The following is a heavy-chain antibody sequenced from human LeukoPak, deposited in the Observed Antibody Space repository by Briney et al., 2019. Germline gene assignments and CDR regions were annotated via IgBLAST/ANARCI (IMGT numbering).Heavy chain of an antibody. CDR2: MHPNSGNT. CDR1: GYTFTSYD. V-gene: IGHV1-8*01. CDR3: ARIARGIWQWLQSGQTTRQ. J-gene: IGHJ4*02. Sequence: ASVKVSCKASGYTFTSYDINWERQATGRGLEWMGWMHPNSGNTGYAQKFQGRVTMTRNTYISTAYMELSSLRSEDTAVYYCARIARGIWQWLQSGQTTRQWGKGTLVTVSS. D-gene: IGHD6-19*01.